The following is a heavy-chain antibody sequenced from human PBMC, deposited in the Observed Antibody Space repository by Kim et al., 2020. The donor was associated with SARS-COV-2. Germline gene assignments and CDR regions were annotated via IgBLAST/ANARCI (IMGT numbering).Heavy chain of an antibody. V-gene: IGHV4-31*02. CDR3: ASKMITFGGVIVNDAFDI. Sequence: KSRVTISVDTSKSQFSLKLSSVTAADTAVYYCASKMITFGGVIVNDAFDIWGQGTMVTVSS. J-gene: IGHJ3*02. D-gene: IGHD3-16*02.